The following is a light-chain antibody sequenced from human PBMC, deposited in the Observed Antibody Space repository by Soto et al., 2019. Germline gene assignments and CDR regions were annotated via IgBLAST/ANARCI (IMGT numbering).Light chain of an antibody. Sequence: IQLPQTPSSLSAPAGDRVTITCKASKDINNCLNWYYQKPGKAPTLLIYDASNLETGVPSRFTGSGSGTHFTLTISSLQPEDTATYYCQQYDNLPLTFGPGTKVDIK. CDR3: QQYDNLPLT. CDR2: DAS. J-gene: IGKJ3*01. CDR1: KDINNC. V-gene: IGKV1-33*01.